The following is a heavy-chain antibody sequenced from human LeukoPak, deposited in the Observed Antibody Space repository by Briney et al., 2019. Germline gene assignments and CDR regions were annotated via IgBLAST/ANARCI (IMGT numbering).Heavy chain of an antibody. CDR1: GGSFSGYY. Sequence: SETLSLTCAVYGGSFSGYYWSWIRQPPGKGLEWIGEINHSGSTNYNPSLKSRVTISVDTSKNQFSLKLSSVTAADTAVYYCATGYYDFWSGYYYYFDYWGQGTLVTVSS. D-gene: IGHD3-3*01. CDR3: ATGYYDFWSGYYYYFDY. J-gene: IGHJ4*02. V-gene: IGHV4-34*01. CDR2: INHSGST.